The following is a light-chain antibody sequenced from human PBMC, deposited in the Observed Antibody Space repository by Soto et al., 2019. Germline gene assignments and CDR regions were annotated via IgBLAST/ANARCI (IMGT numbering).Light chain of an antibody. CDR3: QQYGRSPRT. V-gene: IGKV3-20*01. CDR2: GAS. Sequence: EIVLTQSPGTLSLSPGERATLSCRASQSVSSSYLAWYQQKPGQAPRLLIYGASSRATGIPDRFTGSGSGTDFTLTISRLEPEAFAVYYCQQYGRSPRTFGQGTTVEIK. CDR1: QSVSSSY. J-gene: IGKJ1*01.